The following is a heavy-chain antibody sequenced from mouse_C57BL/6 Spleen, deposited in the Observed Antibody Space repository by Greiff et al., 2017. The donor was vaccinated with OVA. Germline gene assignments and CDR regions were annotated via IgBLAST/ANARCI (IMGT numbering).Heavy chain of an antibody. D-gene: IGHD1-1*01. CDR3: ARRATVVANFDY. Sequence: EVQLVESGPELVKPGASVKIPCKASGYTFTDYNMDWVKQSHGKSLEWIGDINPNNGGTIYNQKFKGKATLTVDKSSSTAYMELRSLTSEDTAIYYCARRATVVANFDYWGQGTTLTVSS. CDR2: INPNNGGT. V-gene: IGHV1-18*01. J-gene: IGHJ2*01. CDR1: GYTFTDYN.